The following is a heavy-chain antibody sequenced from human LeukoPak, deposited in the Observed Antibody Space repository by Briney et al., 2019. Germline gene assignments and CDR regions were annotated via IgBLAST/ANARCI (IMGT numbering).Heavy chain of an antibody. CDR3: AASRRGSYRGNSDYFDY. V-gene: IGHV3-9*01. D-gene: IGHD1-26*01. CDR2: ISWNSGSI. Sequence: PGRSLRLSCAASGFTFDDYAMHWVRQAPGKGLEWVSGISWNSGSIGYADSVKGRFTISRDNAKNSLYLQMNSLRAEDTAVYYCAASRRGSYRGNSDYFDYWGQGTLVTVSS. CDR1: GFTFDDYA. J-gene: IGHJ4*02.